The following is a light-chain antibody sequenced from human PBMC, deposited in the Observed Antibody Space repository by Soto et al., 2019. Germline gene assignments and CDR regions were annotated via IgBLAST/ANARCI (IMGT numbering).Light chain of an antibody. J-gene: IGKJ1*01. CDR3: QQYVISVT. Sequence: EIALTQSPATLSLSPGERATLSCRASQSVSRYLAWYQQKPGQAPRLLIYGASNRATGIPERFSGSGSGTDFTLTIGRLEPQDSAMYYCQQYVISVTFGQGTKVDIK. V-gene: IGKV3-20*01. CDR2: GAS. CDR1: QSVSRY.